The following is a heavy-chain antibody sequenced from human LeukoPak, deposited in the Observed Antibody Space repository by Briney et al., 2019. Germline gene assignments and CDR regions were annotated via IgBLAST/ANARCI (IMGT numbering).Heavy chain of an antibody. CDR2: IYYSGST. CDR3: ARHGSSYYYFDS. J-gene: IGHJ4*02. V-gene: IGHV4-39*01. Sequence: SETLSLTCTVSDGSFSRSSYYWGWIRQPPGKGLEWIGTIYYSGSTYSNPSLKSRLSISVDTSKNQFSLKLNSVTAADTAVYFCARHGSSYYYFDSWGQGTLVTVSS. CDR1: DGSFSRSSYY. D-gene: IGHD6-13*01.